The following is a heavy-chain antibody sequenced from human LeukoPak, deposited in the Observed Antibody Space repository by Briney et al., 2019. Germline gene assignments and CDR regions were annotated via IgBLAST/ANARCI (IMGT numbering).Heavy chain of an antibody. V-gene: IGHV3-13*05. CDR1: GFTFSSYD. Sequence: GGSVRLSCAASGFTFSSYDMHWVRQATGKGLEWVSAIVTAGDPYYPGSVKGRFTISRENAKNSLYLQINSLRAGDTAVYYCARGSYYDILTGYYRHGMDVWGQGTTVTVSS. CDR2: IVTAGDP. D-gene: IGHD3-9*01. J-gene: IGHJ6*02. CDR3: ARGSYYDILTGYYRHGMDV.